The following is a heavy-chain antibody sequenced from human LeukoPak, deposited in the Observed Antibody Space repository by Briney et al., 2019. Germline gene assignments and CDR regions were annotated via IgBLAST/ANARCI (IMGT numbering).Heavy chain of an antibody. CDR1: GYTFTGYY. Sequence: ASVKVFCKASGYTFTGYYMHWVRQAPGQGLEWMGWINPNSGGTNYAQKFRGRVTMTRDTSISTAYMELSRLRSDDTAVYYCARAGYSSGWVHYYYYYMDVWGKGTTVTISS. D-gene: IGHD6-19*01. V-gene: IGHV1-2*02. CDR2: INPNSGGT. CDR3: ARAGYSSGWVHYYYYYMDV. J-gene: IGHJ6*03.